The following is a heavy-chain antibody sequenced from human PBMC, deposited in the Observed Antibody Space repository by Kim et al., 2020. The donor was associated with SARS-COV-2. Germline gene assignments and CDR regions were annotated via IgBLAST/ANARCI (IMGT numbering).Heavy chain of an antibody. CDR3: ARVFLIRRPYWYFDL. Sequence: SETLSLTCAVSGGSISSSNWWSWVRQPPGKGLEWIGEIYHSGSTNYNPSLKSRVTISVDKSKNQFSLKLSSVTAADTAVYYCARVFLIRRPYWYFDLWGRGTLVTVSS. CDR1: GGSISSSNW. V-gene: IGHV4-4*02. J-gene: IGHJ2*01. D-gene: IGHD1-1*01. CDR2: IYHSGST.